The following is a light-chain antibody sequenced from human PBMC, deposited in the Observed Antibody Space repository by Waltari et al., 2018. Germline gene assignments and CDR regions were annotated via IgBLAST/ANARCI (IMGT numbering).Light chain of an antibody. CDR2: GKN. CDR3: NSRDSSGNHLV. V-gene: IGLV3-19*01. CDR1: RLRSYY. Sequence: SELTQDPAVSVALGQTVRITCQGDRLRSYYASWYQQNPGQAPVLVIYGKNNRPSGIPDRFSGSSSGNTASLTITGAQAEDEADYYCNSRDSSGNHLVFGGGTKLTVL. J-gene: IGLJ2*01.